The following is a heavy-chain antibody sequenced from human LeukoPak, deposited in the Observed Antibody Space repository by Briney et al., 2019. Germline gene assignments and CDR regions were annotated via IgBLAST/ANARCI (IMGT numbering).Heavy chain of an antibody. CDR3: ARASRDYGDYVGSDY. J-gene: IGHJ4*02. Sequence: PSETLSLTCSVYGGSFSGYYWSWLRQPPGKGLEWLGEINHSGSTNYNPSLKSRVTISVDTSKNQFSLKLSSVTAADTAVYYCARASRDYGDYVGSDYWGQGTLVTVSS. D-gene: IGHD4-17*01. V-gene: IGHV4-34*01. CDR1: GGSFSGYY. CDR2: INHSGST.